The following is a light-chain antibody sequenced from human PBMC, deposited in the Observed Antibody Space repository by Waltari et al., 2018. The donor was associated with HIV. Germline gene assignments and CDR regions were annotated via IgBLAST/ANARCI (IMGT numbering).Light chain of an antibody. V-gene: IGKV3-20*01. J-gene: IGKJ4*01. Sequence: EIVLTQSPGTLSLSPGERATLSCRASQSVSSSYLGWYQQKVGQAPRLLIYAASIRATGIPDRFSGSGSGTDFTLTISRLEPEDFAIYYCQQYNNGLTFGGGTKVEIK. CDR1: QSVSSSY. CDR2: AAS. CDR3: QQYNNGLT.